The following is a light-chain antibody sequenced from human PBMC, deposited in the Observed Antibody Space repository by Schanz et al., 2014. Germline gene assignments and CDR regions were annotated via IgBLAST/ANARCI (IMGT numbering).Light chain of an antibody. Sequence: QSVLTQPPSASGTPGQRVTISCSGSSSNIGSNYVYWYQQLPGTAPKLLIYRNNQRPSGVPDRFSGSKSGTSASLAISGLRSEDEADYYCQSYDTGLGVVFGGGTKLTVL. V-gene: IGLV1-47*01. CDR2: RNN. J-gene: IGLJ2*01. CDR1: SSNIGSNY. CDR3: QSYDTGLGVV.